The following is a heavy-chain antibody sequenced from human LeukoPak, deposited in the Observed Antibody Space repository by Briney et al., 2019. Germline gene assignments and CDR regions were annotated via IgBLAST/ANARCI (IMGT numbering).Heavy chain of an antibody. CDR3: ARVKVVVVASTTRDSYYGMDV. Sequence: GASVKVSCKASGYTFTDYYMHWVGPAPGQGLEWMGWINPNSGGINYAQKFQGRVTMTRDTSISTAYMELSRLRSDDTAVYYCARVKVVVVASTTRDSYYGMDVWGQGTTVTVSS. V-gene: IGHV1-2*02. J-gene: IGHJ6*02. CDR1: GYTFTDYY. D-gene: IGHD2-15*01. CDR2: INPNSGGI.